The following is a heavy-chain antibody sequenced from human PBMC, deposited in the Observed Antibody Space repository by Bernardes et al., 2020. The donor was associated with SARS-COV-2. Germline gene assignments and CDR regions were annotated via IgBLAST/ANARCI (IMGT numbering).Heavy chain of an antibody. CDR2: IYYSGST. CDR3: ARENANSQITIFGVVTDENWFDP. V-gene: IGHV4-31*03. Sequence: SETLSLTCTVSGGSISSGGYYWSWIRQHPGKGLEWIGYIYYSGSTYYNPSLKSRVTISVDTSKNQFSLKLSSVTAADTAVYYCARENANSQITIFGVVTDENWFDPWGQEPWSPSPQ. CDR1: GGSISSGGYY. J-gene: IGHJ5*02. D-gene: IGHD3-3*01.